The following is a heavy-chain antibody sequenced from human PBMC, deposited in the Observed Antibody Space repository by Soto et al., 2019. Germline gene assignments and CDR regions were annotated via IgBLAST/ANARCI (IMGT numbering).Heavy chain of an antibody. J-gene: IGHJ5*02. CDR3: ARYIVVVPAAVIGNWFDP. Sequence: QVQLVQSGAEVKKPGASVKVSCKASGYTFTSYGISWVRQAPGQGLEWMGWISAYNGNTNYAQKLQGRVTMTTDTSTSTAYRELRSLRSDDTAVYYCARYIVVVPAAVIGNWFDPWGQGTLVTVSS. D-gene: IGHD2-2*01. V-gene: IGHV1-18*01. CDR1: GYTFTSYG. CDR2: ISAYNGNT.